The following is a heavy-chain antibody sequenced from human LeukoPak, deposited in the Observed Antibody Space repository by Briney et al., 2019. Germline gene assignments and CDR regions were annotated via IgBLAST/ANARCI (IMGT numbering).Heavy chain of an antibody. CDR3: ATDRLLAFPSFQPMDV. J-gene: IGHJ6*02. Sequence: GGSLRLSRASSRFTFSDYYMSWIRQAPGRGLELVSYISGSRSYTNSADTLKGRFTISRDNAKNTHYLHINSLRAENTPIYSFATDRLLAFPSFQPMDVWGQGTTVTVSS. D-gene: IGHD2-21*01. V-gene: IGHV3-11*05. CDR1: RFTFSDYY. CDR2: ISGSRSYT.